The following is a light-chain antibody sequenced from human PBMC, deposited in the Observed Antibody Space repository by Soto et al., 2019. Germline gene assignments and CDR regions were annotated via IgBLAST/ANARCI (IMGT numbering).Light chain of an antibody. Sequence: EIVLTHAPAILSVSPRDGANLSYKASQNVYNNLAWYQQRPGQPPRLLIYDASTRATGISARFSGSGYGTEFTLTISSLQSEDFAVYFCQQCRNWPLTFGGGTEV. CDR2: DAS. CDR1: QNVYNN. V-gene: IGKV3-15*01. J-gene: IGKJ4*01. CDR3: QQCRNWPLT.